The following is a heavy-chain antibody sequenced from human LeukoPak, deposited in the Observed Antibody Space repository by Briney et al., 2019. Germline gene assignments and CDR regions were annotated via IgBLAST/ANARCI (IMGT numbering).Heavy chain of an antibody. CDR2: VDYSWST. CDR1: GGSISSYY. CDR3: ARGGDGYYSFGIDV. Sequence: SETLSLTCTVSGGSISSYYWNWLRPPPGKGLEWIGCVDYSWSTKYNTSLKSLGTMSVDTSKGQFSLKLNSVTAADTAVYYCARGGDGYYSFGIDVWGQGTTVTVSS. J-gene: IGHJ6*02. V-gene: IGHV4-59*01.